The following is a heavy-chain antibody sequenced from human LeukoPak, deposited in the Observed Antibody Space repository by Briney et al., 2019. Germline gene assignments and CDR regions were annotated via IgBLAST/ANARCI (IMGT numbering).Heavy chain of an antibody. CDR3: ARDLPGGFGAFDI. CDR2: VNPNTGGT. CDR1: GYTFSDYA. D-gene: IGHD3-10*01. Sequence: ASVKVSCKASGYTFSDYAIHWVRQAPGQGLEWMGWVNPNTGGTSYAQKFQGRVTMTRDTSISTAYMQLNRLTSDDTAVYYCARDLPGGFGAFDIWGQGTMVTVSS. J-gene: IGHJ3*02. V-gene: IGHV1-2*02.